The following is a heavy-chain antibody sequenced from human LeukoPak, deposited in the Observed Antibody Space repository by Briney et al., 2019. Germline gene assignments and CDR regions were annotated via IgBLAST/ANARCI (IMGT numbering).Heavy chain of an antibody. V-gene: IGHV3-64D*06. D-gene: IGHD3-10*01. J-gene: IGHJ4*02. Sequence: PGGSLRLSCSASGFTFSSYAMHWVRQAPGKGLEYVSAISSNGGSTYYADSVKGRFTISRDNPKNTLYLQMSSLRAEDTAVYYCVKGGGSGSYYTGLDYWGQGTLVTVSS. CDR2: ISSNGGST. CDR1: GFTFSSYA. CDR3: VKGGGSGSYYTGLDY.